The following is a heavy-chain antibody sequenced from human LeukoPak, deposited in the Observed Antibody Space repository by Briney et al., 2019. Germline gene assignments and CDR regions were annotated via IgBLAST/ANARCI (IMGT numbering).Heavy chain of an antibody. Sequence: GGSLRLSCAASGFTFSSYAMSWVRQAPGKGLEWVSAISGSGGSTYYADSVKGRFTISRDNSKNTLYLQMNSLRAEDTAVYYCAKASPITMIVVVINTEGFDYWGQGTLVTVSS. CDR1: GFTFSSYA. J-gene: IGHJ4*02. CDR2: ISGSGGST. D-gene: IGHD3-22*01. V-gene: IGHV3-23*01. CDR3: AKASPITMIVVVINTEGFDY.